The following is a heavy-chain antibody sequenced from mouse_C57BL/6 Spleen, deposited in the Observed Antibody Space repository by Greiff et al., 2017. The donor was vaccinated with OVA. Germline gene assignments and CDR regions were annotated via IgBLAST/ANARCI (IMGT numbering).Heavy chain of an antibody. CDR1: GYTFTDYE. CDR2: IDPETGGT. V-gene: IGHV1-15*01. CDR3: TISYYCGQGY. D-gene: IGHD1-1*01. Sequence: QVQLQQSGAELVRPGASVTLSCKASGYTFTDYEMHWVKQTPVHGLEWIGAIDPETGGTAYNQKFKGKAILTADKSSSTAYMELRSLTSEDSAVYYYTISYYCGQGYWGKGTTLTVSS. J-gene: IGHJ2*01.